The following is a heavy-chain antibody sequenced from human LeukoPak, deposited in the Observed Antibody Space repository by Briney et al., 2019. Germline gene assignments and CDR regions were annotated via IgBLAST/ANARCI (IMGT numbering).Heavy chain of an antibody. CDR3: AREGVEYCSNTSCSYYGMDV. Sequence: PGGSLRLSCAASGFTFSSYWMSWVRQVPGKGLEWVANIKQDGSEKYYADSVKGRFTISRDNAKNSLYLQMNSLRAEDTAVYYCAREGVEYCSNTSCSYYGMDVWGKGTTVTVSS. CDR2: IKQDGSEK. J-gene: IGHJ6*04. V-gene: IGHV3-7*03. CDR1: GFTFSSYW. D-gene: IGHD2-2*01.